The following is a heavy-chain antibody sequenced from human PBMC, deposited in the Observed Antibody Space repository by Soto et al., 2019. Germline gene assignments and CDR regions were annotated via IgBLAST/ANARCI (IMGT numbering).Heavy chain of an antibody. V-gene: IGHV4-59*08. CDR1: GGSISSYY. J-gene: IGHJ4*02. CDR3: ARQEGYNWNVRPFYFDY. Sequence: SETLSLTCTVSGGSISSYYWSWIRQPPGKGLEWIGYIYYSGSTNYNPSLKSRVTISVDTSKNQFSLKLSSVTAADTAGYYCARQEGYNWNVRPFYFDYWGQGTLVTVSS. CDR2: IYYSGST. D-gene: IGHD1-1*01.